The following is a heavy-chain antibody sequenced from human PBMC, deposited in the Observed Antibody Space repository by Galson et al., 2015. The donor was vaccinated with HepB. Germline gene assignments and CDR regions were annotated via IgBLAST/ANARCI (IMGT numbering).Heavy chain of an antibody. J-gene: IGHJ4*02. D-gene: IGHD3-10*01. V-gene: IGHV3-21*01. CDR1: GFGFDSYN. CDR3: ARDAMIRY. CDR2: ISSSSTYI. Sequence: SLRLSCAASGFGFDSYNMNWVRQAPGKGLEWVSSISSSSTYIYYADSVKGRFTISRDNAKSSLYLQMNSLRADDTAVYFCARDAMIRYWGRGTLVTVSS.